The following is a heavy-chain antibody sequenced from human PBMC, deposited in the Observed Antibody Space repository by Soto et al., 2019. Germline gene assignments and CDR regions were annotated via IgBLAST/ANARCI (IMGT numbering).Heavy chain of an antibody. CDR3: ARDYYDSSGYFSLDY. Sequence: QVQLVESGGGVVQPGRSLRLSCAASGFTFSSYAMHWVRQAPGKGLEWVAVISYDGSNKYYADSVKGRFTISRDNSKNTLYLQMNSLRAEYTAVYYCARDYYDSSGYFSLDYWGQGTLVTVSS. J-gene: IGHJ4*02. D-gene: IGHD3-22*01. CDR1: GFTFSSYA. V-gene: IGHV3-30-3*01. CDR2: ISYDGSNK.